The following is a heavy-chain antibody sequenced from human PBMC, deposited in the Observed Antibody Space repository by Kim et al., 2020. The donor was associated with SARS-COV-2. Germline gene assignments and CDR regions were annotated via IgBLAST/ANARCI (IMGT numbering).Heavy chain of an antibody. CDR3: AREGGGSSSLYGMDV. J-gene: IGHJ6*02. D-gene: IGHD6-6*01. V-gene: IGHV4-4*02. Sequence: PAPRSRVTISVDKSKNQFSLKLSSGTAADTAVYYCAREGGGSSSLYGMDVWGQGTTVTVSS.